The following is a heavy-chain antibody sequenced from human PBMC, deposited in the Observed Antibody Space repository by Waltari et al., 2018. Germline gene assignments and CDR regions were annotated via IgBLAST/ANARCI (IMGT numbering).Heavy chain of an antibody. Sequence: QVQLVQSGAEVKKPGASVKVSCKASGYTFTGYYMHWVPQAPGQGLEWMGWINPNSGGTNYAQKFQGRVTMTRDTSISTAYMELSRLRSDDTAVYYCASRSGWYSIDVYYYYYMDVWGKGTTVTVSS. D-gene: IGHD6-19*01. CDR1: GYTFTGYY. CDR2: INPNSGGT. CDR3: ASRSGWYSIDVYYYYYMDV. V-gene: IGHV1-2*02. J-gene: IGHJ6*03.